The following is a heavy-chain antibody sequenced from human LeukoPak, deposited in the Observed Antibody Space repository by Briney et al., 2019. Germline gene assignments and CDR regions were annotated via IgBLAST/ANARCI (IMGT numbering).Heavy chain of an antibody. J-gene: IGHJ4*02. Sequence: GGSLRLSCAASGFTFSSYGMHWVRQAPGKGLEWVAVISYDGSNKYYADSVKGRFTISRDNSKNTLYLQMNSLRAEDTAVYYCAKGAVLWFGEFDYWGQGTLVTVSS. CDR2: ISYDGSNK. CDR1: GFTFSSYG. CDR3: AKGAVLWFGEFDY. V-gene: IGHV3-30*18. D-gene: IGHD3-10*01.